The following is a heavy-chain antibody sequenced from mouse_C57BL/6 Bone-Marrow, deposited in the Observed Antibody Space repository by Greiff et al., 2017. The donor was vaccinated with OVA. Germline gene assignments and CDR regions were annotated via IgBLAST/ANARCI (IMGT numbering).Heavy chain of an antibody. CDR2: ISYDGSN. Sequence: EVKLMESGPGLVKPSQSLSLTCSVTGYSITSGYYWNWIRQFPGNKLEWMGYISYDGSNNYNPSLKNRISITRDTSKNQFFLKLNSVTTEDTATYYCARDPFYYGSPLAYWGQGTLVTVSA. D-gene: IGHD1-1*01. CDR3: ARDPFYYGSPLAY. CDR1: GYSITSGYY. J-gene: IGHJ3*01. V-gene: IGHV3-6*01.